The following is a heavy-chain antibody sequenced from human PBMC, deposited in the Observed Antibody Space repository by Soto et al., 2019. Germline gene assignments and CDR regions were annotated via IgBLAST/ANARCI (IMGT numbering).Heavy chain of an antibody. CDR2: INPSGATT. V-gene: IGHV1-46*01. J-gene: IGHJ4*02. Sequence: QVSLVQSGAEVKKPGASVKVSCKASGYTFTSYYVYWVRQAPGQGLEWMGIINPSGATTTYAQNFQGRVAMTRDTSTSTVYMELSSLRSEDTAVYYCARRDCFSSSCYFKYWGQGTLVTVSS. D-gene: IGHD2-2*01. CDR3: ARRDCFSSSCYFKY. CDR1: GYTFTSYY.